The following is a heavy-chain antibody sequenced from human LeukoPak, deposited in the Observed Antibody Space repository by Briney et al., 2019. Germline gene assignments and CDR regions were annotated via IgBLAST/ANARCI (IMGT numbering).Heavy chain of an antibody. V-gene: IGHV4-31*03. D-gene: IGHD5-18*01. CDR2: IYYSGST. CDR1: GGSISSGGYY. Sequence: PSETLSLTCTVSGGSISSGGYYWSWIRQHPGKGLEWIGYIYYSGSTYYNPSLKSRVTISVDTSKNQFSLKLSSVTAADTAVYYCARRAYSYGDFDYWGRGTLVTVSS. CDR3: ARRAYSYGDFDY. J-gene: IGHJ4*02.